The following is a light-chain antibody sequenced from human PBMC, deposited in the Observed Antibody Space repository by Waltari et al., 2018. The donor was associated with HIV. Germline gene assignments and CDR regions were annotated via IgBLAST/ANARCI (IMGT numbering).Light chain of an antibody. CDR1: TADIAGDHR. CDR3: SSYSSTTGHVV. V-gene: IGLV2-14*03. J-gene: IGLJ3*02. Sequence: QSGLAQPASVSGSLGQTIAIFCTGSTADIAGDHRVSWYQQDTGKPPKRLICDVNQRPSGISDRFSGSRSGNTASLTISGLLTDDESEYFCSSYSSTTGHVVFGGGTKVTV. CDR2: DVN.